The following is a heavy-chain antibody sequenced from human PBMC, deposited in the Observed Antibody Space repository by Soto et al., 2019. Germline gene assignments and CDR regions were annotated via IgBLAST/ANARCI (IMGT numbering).Heavy chain of an antibody. V-gene: IGHV4-34*01. D-gene: IGHD2-15*01. J-gene: IGHJ4*02. CDR1: GGSFSGYY. CDR2: INHSGST. Sequence: TLSLTCAVYGGSFSGYYWSWIRQPPGKGLEWIGEINHSGSTNYNPSLKSRVTISVDTSKNQFSLKLSSVTAADTAVYYCARGGDCSGGSCLAPFDYWGQGTLVTVSS. CDR3: ARGGDCSGGSCLAPFDY.